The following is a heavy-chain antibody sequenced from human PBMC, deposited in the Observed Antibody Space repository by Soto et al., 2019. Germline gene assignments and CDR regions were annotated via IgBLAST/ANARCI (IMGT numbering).Heavy chain of an antibody. J-gene: IGHJ2*01. CDR1: GFTFSSYA. Sequence: PGGSLRLSCAASGFTFSSYAMSWVRQAPGKGLEWVSAISGSGGSTYYADSVKGRFTISRDNSKNTLYLQMNSLRAEDTAVYYCAKDVTVTRSQRRRGWYFDLWGRGTLVTVSS. D-gene: IGHD4-17*01. CDR3: AKDVTVTRSQRRRGWYFDL. CDR2: ISGSGGST. V-gene: IGHV3-23*01.